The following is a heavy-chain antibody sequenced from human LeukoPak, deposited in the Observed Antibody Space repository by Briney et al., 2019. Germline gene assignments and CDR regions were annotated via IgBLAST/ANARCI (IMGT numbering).Heavy chain of an antibody. CDR1: GFTFSIYA. CDR2: ISGSGGAT. CDR3: AKDAFSQDSSGDFDY. Sequence: GGSLRLSCAASGFTFSIYAMSWVRQAPGKGLEWVSDISGSGGATYYADSVKGRFTISRDNSKNALFLQMNSLRAEDTAVYYCAKDAFSQDSSGDFDYWGQGTLVTVSS. D-gene: IGHD2/OR15-2a*01. J-gene: IGHJ4*02. V-gene: IGHV3-23*01.